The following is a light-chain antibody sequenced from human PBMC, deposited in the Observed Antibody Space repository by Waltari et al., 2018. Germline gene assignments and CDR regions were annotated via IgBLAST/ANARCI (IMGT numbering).Light chain of an antibody. CDR3: QQYYTTPLT. CDR2: WAS. J-gene: IGKJ3*01. CDR1: QSLLSTNGKNY. V-gene: IGKV4-1*01. Sequence: DIVMTQSPDSLAVSLGERATISCKSSQSLLSTNGKNYLAWYQQKPGQPPRLLLYWASAREAGVPDRFSGSGSRTDFNFTISSLQSEDVAEYYCQQYYTTPLTCGPGTKVEI.